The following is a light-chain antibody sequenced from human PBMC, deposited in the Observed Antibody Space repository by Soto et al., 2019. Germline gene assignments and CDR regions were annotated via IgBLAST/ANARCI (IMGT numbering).Light chain of an antibody. J-gene: IGKJ1*01. CDR1: QILVDRDGNTY. V-gene: IGKV2-30*01. CDR3: MQGTVWPWT. Sequence: DVVMTQSPLSLPVTLGQPASISCSSSQILVDRDGNTYFNWYQRRPGQPPRRLIYKISYRDSGVPDRFSGSGSGTYFTLKISRVEAEDVGFYYCMQGTVWPWTFGQGTKV. CDR2: KIS.